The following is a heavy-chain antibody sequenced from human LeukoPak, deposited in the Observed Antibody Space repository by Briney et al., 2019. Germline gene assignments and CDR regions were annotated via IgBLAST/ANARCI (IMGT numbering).Heavy chain of an antibody. CDR1: GYKFVSYW. CDR3: ARATTVVTPPDY. Sequence: KAGESLKISCQISGYKFVSYWIGWVRQMPGKGLEWMGIIYPGDSDTRYSPSFQGQVTISANKSISTAYLQWGSLKASDTAMYYCARATTVVTPPDYWGQGTLITVSS. D-gene: IGHD4-23*01. V-gene: IGHV5-51*01. J-gene: IGHJ4*02. CDR2: IYPGDSDT.